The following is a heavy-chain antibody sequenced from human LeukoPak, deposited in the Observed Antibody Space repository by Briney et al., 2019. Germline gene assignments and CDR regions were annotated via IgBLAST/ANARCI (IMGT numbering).Heavy chain of an antibody. D-gene: IGHD1-14*01. CDR1: GGSFSGYY. CDR3: ARRTFYSYYGMDV. Sequence: SETLSLTCAVYGGSFSGYYWSWMRQPPGKGLEWIGEINHSGSTNYNPSLKSRVTISVDTSKNQFSLKLSSVTAADTAVYYRARRTFYSYYGMDVWGQGTTVTVSS. V-gene: IGHV4-34*01. J-gene: IGHJ6*02. CDR2: INHSGST.